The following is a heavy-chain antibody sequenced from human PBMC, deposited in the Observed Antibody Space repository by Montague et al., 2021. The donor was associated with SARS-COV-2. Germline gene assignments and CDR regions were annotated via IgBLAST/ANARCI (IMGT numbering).Heavy chain of an antibody. V-gene: IGHV4-61*02. CDR3: ARDHMTTMFMVYYYGMDV. Sequence: TLSLTCTVSGGSISSSNYFWSWIRQPAGKGLEWIGRIYTSGSTKYNPSLKSRVTMSVDTSKNQFSLKLSSVTAADTAVYYCARDHMTTMFMVYYYGMDVWGQGTTVTVSS. CDR1: GGSISSSNYF. CDR2: IYTSGST. D-gene: IGHD5-24*01. J-gene: IGHJ6*02.